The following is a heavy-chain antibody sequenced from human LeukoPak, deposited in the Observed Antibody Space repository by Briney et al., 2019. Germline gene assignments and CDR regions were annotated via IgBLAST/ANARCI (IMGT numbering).Heavy chain of an antibody. J-gene: IGHJ4*02. Sequence: ASVKVSCKASGYTFTSYYMHWVRQAPGQGLDWMGIINPSGGSTRYAQKFQGRATMTRDTSTSTVYMELSSLRSEDTAVYYCARVQWELLPDYWGQGTLVTVSS. CDR1: GYTFTSYY. CDR2: INPSGGST. D-gene: IGHD1-26*01. V-gene: IGHV1-46*01. CDR3: ARVQWELLPDY.